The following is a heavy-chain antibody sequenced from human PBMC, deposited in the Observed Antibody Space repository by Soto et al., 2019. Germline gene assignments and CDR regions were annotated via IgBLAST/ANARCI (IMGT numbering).Heavy chain of an antibody. CDR1: GYTFTSYD. Sequence: ASVKVSCKASGYTFTSYDINWVRQATGQGPEWMGWMNPNSGDTGYSQKFQGRVTMTRNTSISTAYMELSILRSEDTAVYYCARMSREIVETSLSWFDPWGQGTLVTVSS. D-gene: IGHD1-26*01. CDR3: ARMSREIVETSLSWFDP. CDR2: MNPNSGDT. V-gene: IGHV1-8*01. J-gene: IGHJ5*02.